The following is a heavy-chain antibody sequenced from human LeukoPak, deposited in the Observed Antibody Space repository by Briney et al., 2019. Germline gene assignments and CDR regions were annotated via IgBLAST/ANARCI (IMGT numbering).Heavy chain of an antibody. CDR1: GETLSGYY. CDR3: ARDSITLLRGFDF. J-gene: IGHJ4*02. Sequence: ASVNVSCKSSGETLSGYYLHWVRPAPGQGLEWMGWINANSGGTNYAQKFQGRVTMTRDTSISSVHMELSRLRSDDTAVYYCARDSITLLRGFDFWGQGTLVTVSS. V-gene: IGHV1-2*02. CDR2: INANSGGT. D-gene: IGHD3-10*01.